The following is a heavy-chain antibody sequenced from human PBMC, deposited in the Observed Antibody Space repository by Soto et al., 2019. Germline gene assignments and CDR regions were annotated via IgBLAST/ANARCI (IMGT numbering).Heavy chain of an antibody. CDR1: GFTFSSYS. CDR2: ISSSSTTI. D-gene: IGHD3-10*01. J-gene: IGHJ6*02. V-gene: IGHV3-48*01. CDR3: ASRGGMVRGNYYGMDV. Sequence: GGSLRLSCVASGFTFSSYSMNWVRQAPGKGLEWISYISSSSTTIYYADSVKGRFTISRDNAENSLHLQMNSLRVDDTAVYYCASRGGMVRGNYYGMDVWGQGTTVTGSS.